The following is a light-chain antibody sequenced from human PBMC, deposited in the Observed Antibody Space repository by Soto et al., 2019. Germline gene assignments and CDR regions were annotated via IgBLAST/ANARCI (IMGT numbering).Light chain of an antibody. Sequence: QSALTQPASVSGSPGQSISISCTGTSSDVGGYNYVSWYQQHPGKAPKLMIYEVSNLPSGVSNRFSGSKSGNTASLTISGLQAEDEDDYYCSSKRSDTPVVFGTGTKVTVL. CDR2: EVS. CDR1: SSDVGGYNY. J-gene: IGLJ1*01. V-gene: IGLV2-14*01. CDR3: SSKRSDTPVV.